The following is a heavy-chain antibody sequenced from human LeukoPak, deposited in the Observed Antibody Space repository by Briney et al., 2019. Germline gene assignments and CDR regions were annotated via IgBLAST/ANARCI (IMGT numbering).Heavy chain of an antibody. CDR2: IYYSGST. D-gene: IGHD3-10*01. CDR1: GGSVSSGGHY. CDR3: ARLNYYGSGSYQPLDAFDI. V-gene: IGHV4-61*08. Sequence: SETLSLTCTVSGGSVSSGGHYWSWIRQPPGKGLEWIGYIYYSGSTNYNPSLKSRVTISVDTSKNQFSLKLSSVTAADTAVYYCARLNYYGSGSYQPLDAFDIWGQGTMVTVSS. J-gene: IGHJ3*02.